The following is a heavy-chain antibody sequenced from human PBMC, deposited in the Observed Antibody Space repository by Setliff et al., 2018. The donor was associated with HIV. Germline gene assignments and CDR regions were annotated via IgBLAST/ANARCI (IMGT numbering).Heavy chain of an antibody. CDR2: IVVGSGNT. CDR1: GFTFTTSA. J-gene: IGHJ4*02. V-gene: IGHV1-58*02. D-gene: IGHD1-26*01. CDR3: ARGARLVGRAVVLYYFDH. Sequence: SVKVSCKASGFTFTTSAMQWVRQARGQRLEWIGWIVVGSGNTNYAQKFQERVTITRDMSTSTAYMELSSLRSEDTALYYCARGARLVGRAVVLYYFDHWGQGTLVTVSS.